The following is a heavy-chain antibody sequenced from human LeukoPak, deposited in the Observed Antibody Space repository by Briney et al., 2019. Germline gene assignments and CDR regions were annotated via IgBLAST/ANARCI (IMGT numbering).Heavy chain of an antibody. Sequence: SETLSLTCTVSGGSISSSSYYWGWIRQPPGKGLEWIGSICYSGYTYYNPSLKSRVTISVDTSKNQFSLKLSSVTAADTAVYYCARHFAPEAWFQAPWGQGTLVTVSS. D-gene: IGHD3-10*01. CDR3: ARHFAPEAWFQAP. J-gene: IGHJ5*02. CDR2: ICYSGYT. CDR1: GGSISSSSYY. V-gene: IGHV4-39*01.